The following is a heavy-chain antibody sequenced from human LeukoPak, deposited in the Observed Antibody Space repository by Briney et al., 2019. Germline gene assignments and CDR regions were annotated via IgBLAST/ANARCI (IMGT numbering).Heavy chain of an antibody. CDR2: ISSSSSYI. J-gene: IGHJ4*02. CDR3: AKAKITMVRGVIITPIDY. CDR1: GFTFSSYS. Sequence: GGSLRLSCAASGFTFSSYSMNWVRQAPGKGLEWVSSISSSSSYIYYADSVKGRFTISRDDAKNSLYLQMNSLRAEDTAVYYCAKAKITMVRGVIITPIDYWGQGTLVTVSS. V-gene: IGHV3-21*04. D-gene: IGHD3-10*01.